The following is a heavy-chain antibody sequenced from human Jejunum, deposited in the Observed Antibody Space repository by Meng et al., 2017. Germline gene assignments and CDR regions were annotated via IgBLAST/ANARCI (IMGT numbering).Heavy chain of an antibody. D-gene: IGHD4-17*01. Sequence: GESLKISCAASGFTFTRYGMHWVRQAPGKGLEWLSFIWYDGSHKYYEDSVKGRFTISRDNSKNTLYMEMNSLRAEDTGVYCCARDFYGDFSRVDYWGQETLVTVSS. CDR3: ARDFYGDFSRVDY. CDR2: IWYDGSHK. J-gene: IGHJ4*02. CDR1: GFTFTRYG. V-gene: IGHV3-33*01.